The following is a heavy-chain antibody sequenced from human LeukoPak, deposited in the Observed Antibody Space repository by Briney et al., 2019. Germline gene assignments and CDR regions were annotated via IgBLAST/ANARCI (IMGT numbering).Heavy chain of an antibody. CDR2: ISGSGGTP. D-gene: IGHD4-23*01. CDR3: SAVVTGGSDY. Sequence: GGSLRLSCAASGFTFSSYGMSWVRQAPGEGLEWVSAISGSGGTPYYADSVKGRFTISRDNSKNTLYLQMNSLRAEDTAVYYCSAVVTGGSDYWGQGTLVTVSS. CDR1: GFTFSSYG. J-gene: IGHJ4*02. V-gene: IGHV3-23*01.